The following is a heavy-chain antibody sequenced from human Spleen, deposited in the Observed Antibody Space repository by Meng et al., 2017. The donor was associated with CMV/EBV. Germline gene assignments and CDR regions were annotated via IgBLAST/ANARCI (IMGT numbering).Heavy chain of an antibody. D-gene: IGHD6-6*01. CDR2: ISSNGGST. Sequence: FTLSSYAMHWVRQAPGKGLEYVSAISSNGGSTYYADSVKGRFTISRDNSKNTLYLQMGSLRAEDMAVYYCARAAPPEYSSSSSYFDYWGQGTLVTVSS. J-gene: IGHJ4*02. V-gene: IGHV3-64*02. CDR1: FTLSSYA. CDR3: ARAAPPEYSSSSSYFDY.